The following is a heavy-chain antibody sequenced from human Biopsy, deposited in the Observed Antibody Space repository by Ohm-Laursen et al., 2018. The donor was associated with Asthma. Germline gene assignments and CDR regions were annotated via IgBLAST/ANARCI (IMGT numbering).Heavy chain of an antibody. D-gene: IGHD3-10*01. CDR2: ISVYNGNT. J-gene: IGHJ6*02. CDR3: ARAVDYSHYYGIDV. V-gene: IGHV1-18*01. Sequence: ASVKVSCNTSGYTFNSAGITWVRQAPGQGLEWMGWISVYNGNTKVAQKLQDRVTLITDTSTSTAYMELRSLRSDDTAVYFCARAVDYSHYYGIDVWGQGTAVTVS. CDR1: GYTFNSAG.